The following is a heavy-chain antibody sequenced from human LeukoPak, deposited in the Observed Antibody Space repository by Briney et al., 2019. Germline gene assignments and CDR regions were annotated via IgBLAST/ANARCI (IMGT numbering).Heavy chain of an antibody. Sequence: PGGCLRLACAASAFTVSMYAVGCVRQAAGRGLEWVSAIRGSGGSTYYADSVKGRFSISRDNSKNTLYLQVNSLRAEDTAVYDCAKIWAYCTNGVCYNWFDPWGQGTLVTVSS. J-gene: IGHJ5*02. CDR3: AKIWAYCTNGVCYNWFDP. CDR2: IRGSGGST. CDR1: AFTVSMYA. V-gene: IGHV3-23*01. D-gene: IGHD2-8*01.